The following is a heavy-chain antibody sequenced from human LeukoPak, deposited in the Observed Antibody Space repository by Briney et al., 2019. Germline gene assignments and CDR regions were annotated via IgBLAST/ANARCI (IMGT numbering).Heavy chain of an antibody. D-gene: IGHD2-2*01. CDR3: ARHSTLGYCSTTSCRTPFDV. V-gene: IGHV5-51*01. CDR1: GYSFTNYW. CDR2: FYPADSDT. Sequence: GESLKISCKGSGYSFTNYWIGWVRHMPGKGLEWMGIFYPADSDTRYNPSFQGQVTLSADKSISTAFLQWSSLKASDTVMYFCARHSTLGYCSTTSCRTPFDVWGQGTMVTVSS. J-gene: IGHJ3*01.